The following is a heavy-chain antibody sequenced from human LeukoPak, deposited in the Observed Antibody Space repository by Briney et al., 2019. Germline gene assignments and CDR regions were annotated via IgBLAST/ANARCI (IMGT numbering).Heavy chain of an antibody. V-gene: IGHV3-21*01. Sequence: PGRSLRLSCAASGITFSSYSMNWVRQAPGKGLESVSSISSSSSYIYYADPVKGRFTISRDNAKNSLYLQMNSLRAEDTAVYYCARDMHYDILTGYSYYYGMDVWGQGTTVTVSS. CDR1: GITFSSYS. D-gene: IGHD3-9*01. CDR2: ISSSSSYI. J-gene: IGHJ6*02. CDR3: ARDMHYDILTGYSYYYGMDV.